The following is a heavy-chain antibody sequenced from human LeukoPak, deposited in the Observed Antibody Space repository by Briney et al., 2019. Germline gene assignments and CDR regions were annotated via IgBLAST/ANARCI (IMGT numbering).Heavy chain of an antibody. Sequence: ASVKVSCKASGYTFTSYGISWVRQAPGQGLEWMGWISAYNGNTNYAQKLQGRVTMTTDTSTSTAYMELSSLRSEDTAVYYCATLVVVPAAIGGNWFDPWGQGTLVTVSS. D-gene: IGHD2-2*01. V-gene: IGHV1-18*01. J-gene: IGHJ5*02. CDR2: ISAYNGNT. CDR3: ATLVVVPAAIGGNWFDP. CDR1: GYTFTSYG.